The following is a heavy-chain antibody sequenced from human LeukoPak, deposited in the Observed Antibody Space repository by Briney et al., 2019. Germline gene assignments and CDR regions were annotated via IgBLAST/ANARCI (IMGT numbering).Heavy chain of an antibody. V-gene: IGHV4-4*07. J-gene: IGHJ6*03. D-gene: IGHD3-9*01. CDR1: GGSISSYY. CDR3: ARGVLYYDILTGYLDYYMDV. Sequence: SETLSLTCTVSGGSISSYYWSWIRQPAGKGLEWIGRIYTSGSTNYNPSLKSRVTISVDTSKNQFSLKLSSVTAADTAVYYCARGVLYYDILTGYLDYYMDVWGKGTTVTISS. CDR2: IYTSGST.